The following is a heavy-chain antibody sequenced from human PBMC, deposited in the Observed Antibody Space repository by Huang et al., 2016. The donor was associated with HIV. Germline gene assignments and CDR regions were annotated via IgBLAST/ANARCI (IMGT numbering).Heavy chain of an antibody. CDR1: DGSISSSSYY. V-gene: IGHV4-39*01. J-gene: IGHJ4*02. CDR2: FFYDGNT. D-gene: IGHD3-10*01. Sequence: QLQLQESGPGLVKPSATLYLTCTVSDGSISSSSYYWGGIRQPPGKGLEWIATFFYDGNTYYNPSLKSRVTISVDTSKNQFSLNLSSVTAADTAVYYCAAMVRGVISYFDYWGQGTLVTVSS. CDR3: AAMVRGVISYFDY.